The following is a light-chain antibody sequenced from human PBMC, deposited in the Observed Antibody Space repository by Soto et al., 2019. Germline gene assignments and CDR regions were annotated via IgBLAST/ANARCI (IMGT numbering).Light chain of an antibody. Sequence: EIVMTQSPATLSVSLGERATLSCRASQTVTTNLAWYQQKPAQAPRLLIYGASTRATGIPARFSGSGSETEFTLTISSLQSEDFAVYYYQQYNYWPLTFGPGTKVDIK. J-gene: IGKJ3*01. CDR2: GAS. CDR1: QTVTTN. CDR3: QQYNYWPLT. V-gene: IGKV3-15*01.